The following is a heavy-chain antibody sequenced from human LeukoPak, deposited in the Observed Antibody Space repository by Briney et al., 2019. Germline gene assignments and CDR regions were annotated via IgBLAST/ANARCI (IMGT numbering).Heavy chain of an antibody. D-gene: IGHD3-3*01. CDR3: ARDLGFWSVRDAFDL. V-gene: IGHV1-18*01. CDR1: GYTFTSYG. CDR2: ISAYNGNT. J-gene: IGHJ3*01. Sequence: GASVKVSCKASGYTFTSYGISWVRQAPGQGLEWMGWISAYNGNTNYAQKLQGRVTMTTDTSTSTAYMELRSLRSDDTAVYYCARDLGFWSVRDAFDLWGQGTVVTVSS.